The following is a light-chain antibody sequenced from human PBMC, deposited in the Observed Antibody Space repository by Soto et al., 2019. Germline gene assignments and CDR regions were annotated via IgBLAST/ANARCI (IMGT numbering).Light chain of an antibody. CDR1: QSISSW. CDR2: DAS. CDR3: QQYNSYSET. Sequence: DIQMTQSPSTLSASVGDRVTITCRSSQSISSWLAWYQQKPGKAPKLLIYDASSLESGVPSRFSGSGSGTEFTLTISSPQPDDFATYYCQQYNSYSETVGQGTKVDIK. J-gene: IGKJ1*01. V-gene: IGKV1-5*01.